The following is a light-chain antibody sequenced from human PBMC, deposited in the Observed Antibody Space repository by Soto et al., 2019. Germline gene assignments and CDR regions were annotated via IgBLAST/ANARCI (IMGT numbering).Light chain of an antibody. J-gene: IGKJ1*01. Sequence: IDLTQSPGTLSLSPGERATLSCRASQSVISNLAWYQQKPGQAPRLLIYGASARATGIPARFSGSGSGTEFTLTISRLEPEDFAVYHCHQYGGSPPTFGQGTKVDIK. V-gene: IGKV3-20*01. CDR1: QSVISN. CDR3: HQYGGSPPT. CDR2: GAS.